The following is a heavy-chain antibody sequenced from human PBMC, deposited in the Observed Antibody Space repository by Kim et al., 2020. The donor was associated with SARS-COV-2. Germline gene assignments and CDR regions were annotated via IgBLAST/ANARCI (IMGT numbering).Heavy chain of an antibody. V-gene: IGHV1-69*04. CDR1: GGTFNSYA. CDR3: ATLMDYTTGWYAVQH. Sequence: SVKVSCKSSGGTFNSYAISWVRQAPGQGLEWMGRIIPILGRINYAQKFQGRVAITADKSTSTAYMEVSSLRSEDTAVYYCATLMDYTTGWYAVQHWGQG. CDR2: IIPILGRI. J-gene: IGHJ1*01. D-gene: IGHD6-19*01.